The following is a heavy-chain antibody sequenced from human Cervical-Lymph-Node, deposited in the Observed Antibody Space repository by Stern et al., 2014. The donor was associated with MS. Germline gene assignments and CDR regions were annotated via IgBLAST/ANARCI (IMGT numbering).Heavy chain of an antibody. Sequence: QVQLVESGGGVVQPGGSLRLSCTASGFTFSSYGMHWVRQAPGKGLEWVAVIWYDGSKKYYADSVKGRFTIGRDNSKNTLYMQMNSLGAEDTAVYYCARDIYRAFDYWGQGTLVTVSS. V-gene: IGHV3-33*01. D-gene: IGHD3-16*02. J-gene: IGHJ4*02. CDR1: GFTFSSYG. CDR3: ARDIYRAFDY. CDR2: IWYDGSKK.